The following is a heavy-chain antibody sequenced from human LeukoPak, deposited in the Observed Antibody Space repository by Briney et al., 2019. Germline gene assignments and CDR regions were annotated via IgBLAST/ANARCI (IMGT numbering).Heavy chain of an antibody. Sequence: SETLSLTCTVSGNSISSGDNYWSWIRQPAGKGLEWIGRIYTSGSTNYNPPLKSRVTISGDTSKNQFSLRLSSVTAADTAVYYCARASYSYDINGWVPFDYWGQGTLVTVSS. V-gene: IGHV4-61*02. CDR1: GNSISSGDNY. J-gene: IGHJ4*02. CDR2: IYTSGST. D-gene: IGHD3-22*01. CDR3: ARASYSYDINGWVPFDY.